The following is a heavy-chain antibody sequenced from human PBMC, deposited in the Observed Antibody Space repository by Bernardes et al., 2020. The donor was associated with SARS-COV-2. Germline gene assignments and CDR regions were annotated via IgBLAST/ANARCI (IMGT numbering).Heavy chain of an antibody. D-gene: IGHD4-17*01. CDR2: VSGSGYNT. Sequence: VGSLRLSCAASGFTFSAYAMNWVRQAPGKGLEWVSAVSGSGYNTYYADSVKGRFTISRDNSKNTLSLQMNSLTAGDTAVYYCATGPYGGNPEYFQHWGQGTLVTVSS. CDR3: ATGPYGGNPEYFQH. J-gene: IGHJ1*01. V-gene: IGHV3-23*01. CDR1: GFTFSAYA.